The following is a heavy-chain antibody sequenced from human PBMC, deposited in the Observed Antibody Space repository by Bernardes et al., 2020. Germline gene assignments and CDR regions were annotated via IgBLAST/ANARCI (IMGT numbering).Heavy chain of an antibody. D-gene: IGHD6-6*01. CDR3: ARVGGIAARHFDY. CDR1: GGTFSSYA. J-gene: IGHJ4*02. CDR2: IIPIFGTA. V-gene: IGHV1-69*13. Sequence: SVKVSCKASGGTFSSYAISWVRQAPGQGLEWMGGIIPIFGTANYAQKFQGRVTITADESTSTAYMELSSLRSEDTAVYYCARVGGIAARHFDYWGQGTLVTVSS.